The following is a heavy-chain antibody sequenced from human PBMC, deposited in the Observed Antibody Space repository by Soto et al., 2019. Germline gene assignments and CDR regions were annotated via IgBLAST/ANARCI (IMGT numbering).Heavy chain of an antibody. CDR3: PPGGLDGSGYLNGFAP. D-gene: IGHD3-22*01. CDR2: IYWDDDK. J-gene: IGHJ5*02. V-gene: IGHV2-5*02. CDR1: GFSLSTSGVA. Sequence: SGPTLVNPTQTLTLTCTFSGFSLSTSGVAVGWIRQPPGKALEWLALIYWDDDKRYSPSLKSRLTITKDTSKNQVVLTMTNMDPVETPTYYCPPGGLDGSGYLNGFAPWGKETLVTAPS.